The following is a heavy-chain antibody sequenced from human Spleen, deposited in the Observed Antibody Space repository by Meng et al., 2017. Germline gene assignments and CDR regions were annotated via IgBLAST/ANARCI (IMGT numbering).Heavy chain of an antibody. J-gene: IGHJ4*02. Sequence: QLSQSGHGLVKPSQTPPPACAIAGDSVASISAAWNWIRQSPSRGLEWLGRTYYRSKWFNDYALSVKSRVTVNPDTSKNQFSLQLNSVTPEDTAVYYCARGDGYIIDYWGQGTLVTVSS. CDR2: TYYRSKWFN. CDR1: GDSVASISAA. V-gene: IGHV6-1*01. CDR3: ARGDGYIIDY. D-gene: IGHD5-24*01.